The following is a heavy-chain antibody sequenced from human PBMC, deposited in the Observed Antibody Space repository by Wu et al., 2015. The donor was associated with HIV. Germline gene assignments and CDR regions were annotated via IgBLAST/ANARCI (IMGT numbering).Heavy chain of an antibody. V-gene: IGHV1-18*01. CDR2: IHDNGRT. J-gene: IGHJ5*02. CDR3: ANLLRRAYDSGRSAANVFDP. CDR1: GDTFDTFG. D-gene: IGHD3-10*01. Sequence: VQSGAELKKPGASVRVSCQTSGDTFDTFGITWVRQAPGQGLEWMGWIHDNGRTNYAQKVRGRVTMTTDTSTSTAYMELTSLTSDDTAIYYCANLLRRAYDSGRSAANVFDPSGPGNPGHRPPQ.